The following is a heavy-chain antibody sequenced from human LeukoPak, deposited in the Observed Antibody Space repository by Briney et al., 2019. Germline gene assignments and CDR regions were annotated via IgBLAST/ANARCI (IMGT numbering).Heavy chain of an antibody. D-gene: IGHD6-13*01. V-gene: IGHV3-21*05. CDR1: GFTFSSNA. J-gene: IGHJ4*02. Sequence: GGSLRLSCAASGFTFSSNAISWVRQAPGKGLEWVSYISSSSSYTNYADSVKGRFTISRDNAKNSLYLQMNSLRAEDTAVYYCARGYYSSSRFDSWGQGTLVTVSS. CDR2: ISSSSSYT. CDR3: ARGYYSSSRFDS.